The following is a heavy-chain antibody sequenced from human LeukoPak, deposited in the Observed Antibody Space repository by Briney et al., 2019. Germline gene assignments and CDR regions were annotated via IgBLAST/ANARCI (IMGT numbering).Heavy chain of an antibody. CDR1: GFSFSHAC. J-gene: IGHJ4*02. CDR3: TTSPQWLEN. Sequence: GGSLRLSCAASGFSFSHACMTWVRQAPGKGLEWIARIQSETDGGTTDYAVTVKGRFTISRDGSKNMLYLQMNSLKNEDTAVYYCTTSPQWLENWGQGTLVTVSP. CDR2: IQSETDGGTT. V-gene: IGHV3-15*01. D-gene: IGHD6-19*01.